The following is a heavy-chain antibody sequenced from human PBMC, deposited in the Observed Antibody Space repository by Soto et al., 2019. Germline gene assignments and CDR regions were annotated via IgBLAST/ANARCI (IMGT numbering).Heavy chain of an antibody. J-gene: IGHJ3*02. CDR3: AIRLRYDAFDI. V-gene: IGHV1-3*01. D-gene: IGHD4-17*01. Sequence: ASVKVSCKASGYTFTSYAMHWVRQAPGQRLEWMGWINAGNGNTKYSQKFQGRVTMTTDTSTSTAYMELRSLRSDDTAVYYCAIRLRYDAFDIWGQGTMVTVSS. CDR1: GYTFTSYA. CDR2: INAGNGNT.